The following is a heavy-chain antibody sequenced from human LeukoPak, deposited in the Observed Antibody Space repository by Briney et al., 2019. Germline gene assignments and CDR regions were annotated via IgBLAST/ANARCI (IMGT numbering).Heavy chain of an antibody. CDR2: IYYSGST. J-gene: IGHJ4*02. V-gene: IGHV4-59*12. CDR1: GGALSSYY. Sequence: PSETLSLTCTVSGGALSSYYWGWIRQPPGKGLEWIGYIYYSGSTNYNPSLKSRVTISVDTSKNQFSMKLSSVTAADTAVYYCARGRYYDYVWGSYRYRPYFDYWGQGTLVTVSS. D-gene: IGHD3-16*02. CDR3: ARGRYYDYVWGSYRYRPYFDY.